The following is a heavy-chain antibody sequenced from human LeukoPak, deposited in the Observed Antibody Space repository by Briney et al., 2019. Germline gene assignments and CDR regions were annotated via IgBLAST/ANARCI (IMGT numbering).Heavy chain of an antibody. J-gene: IGHJ4*02. Sequence: GASVKVSCKASGYTFTSYAMNWVRQAPGQGLEWMGWINTNTGNPTYAQGFTGRFVFSLHTSVSTAYLQISSLKAEDTAVYYCARVSGVLDYGSATPSQDFDYWGQGTLVTVSS. CDR2: INTNTGNP. CDR1: GYTFTSYA. V-gene: IGHV7-4-1*02. CDR3: ARVSGVLDYGSATPSQDFDY. D-gene: IGHD3-10*01.